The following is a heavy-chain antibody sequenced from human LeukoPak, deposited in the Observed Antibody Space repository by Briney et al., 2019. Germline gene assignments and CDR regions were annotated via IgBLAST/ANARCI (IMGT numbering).Heavy chain of an antibody. CDR3: AKRLYGSGRYYQFDY. CDR1: GFSFSSYW. CDR2: LNTDGSST. V-gene: IGHV3-74*01. D-gene: IGHD3-10*01. J-gene: IGHJ4*02. Sequence: PGGSLRLSCAASGFSFSSYWMHWVRQAPGKGLVWVSRLNTDGSSTYYADSVKWRFTISRDNPKNTLHLQMNGLRAEDTAVYYCAKRLYGSGRYYQFDYWGQGTLVTVSS.